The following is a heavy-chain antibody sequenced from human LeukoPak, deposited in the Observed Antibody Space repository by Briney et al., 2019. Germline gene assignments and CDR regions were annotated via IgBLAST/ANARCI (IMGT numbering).Heavy chain of an antibody. CDR1: GFTFSSYD. CDR2: IGTAGDT. Sequence: PGGSLRLSCAASGFTFSSYDMHWVRQATGKGLEWVSAIGTAGDTYYPGSVKGRFTISRENAKNSLYLQMNSLRAGDRAVYYCAREGYSYDAFDIWGQGTMVTVSS. CDR3: AREGYSYDAFDI. J-gene: IGHJ3*02. V-gene: IGHV3-13*01. D-gene: IGHD4-23*01.